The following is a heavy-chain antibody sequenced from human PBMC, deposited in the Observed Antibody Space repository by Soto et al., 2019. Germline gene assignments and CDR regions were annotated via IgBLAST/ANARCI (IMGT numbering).Heavy chain of an antibody. CDR2: IKQDGSEK. CDR1: GFTFSSYW. D-gene: IGHD2-2*01. J-gene: IGHJ6*02. V-gene: IGHV3-7*01. CDR3: ARGRGYCSSTSCHSTNYYYYGMDV. Sequence: GGSLRLSCEASGFTFSSYWMSWVRQAPGKGLEWVANIKQDGSEKYYVDSVKGRFTISRDNAKNSLYLQMNSLRAEDTAVYYCARGRGYCSSTSCHSTNYYYYGMDVWGQGTTVTVSS.